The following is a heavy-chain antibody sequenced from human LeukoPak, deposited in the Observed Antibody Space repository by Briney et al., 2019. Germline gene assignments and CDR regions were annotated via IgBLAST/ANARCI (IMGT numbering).Heavy chain of an antibody. D-gene: IGHD5-18*01. Sequence: GGSLRLSCAASGFTFSSYSMNWVRQAPGKGLEWVSSISSSSSYIYYADSVKGRFTISRDNAKNSLYLQMNSLRAEDTAVYYCASANTAYAFDIWGQGTMVTVPS. CDR3: ASANTAYAFDI. CDR2: ISSSSSYI. V-gene: IGHV3-21*01. J-gene: IGHJ3*02. CDR1: GFTFSSYS.